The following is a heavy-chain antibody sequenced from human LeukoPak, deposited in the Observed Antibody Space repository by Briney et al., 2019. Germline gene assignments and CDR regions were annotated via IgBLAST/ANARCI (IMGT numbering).Heavy chain of an antibody. Sequence: GGSLRLSCAASGFTFSSYEMNWVRQAPGKGLEWVSYISSSGSTIYYSDSVKGRFTITRNNAKNSLSLQMNSRRAEAPAVFYCGGDRGAGSYSVYWGQGNLVTVSS. J-gene: IGHJ4*02. CDR2: ISSSGSTI. D-gene: IGHD3-10*01. V-gene: IGHV3-48*03. CDR3: GGDRGAGSYSVY. CDR1: GFTFSSYE.